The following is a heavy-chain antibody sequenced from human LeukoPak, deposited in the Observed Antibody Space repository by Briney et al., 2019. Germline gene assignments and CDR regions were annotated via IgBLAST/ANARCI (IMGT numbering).Heavy chain of an antibody. J-gene: IGHJ4*02. V-gene: IGHV1-2*02. CDR1: GYTFTGYY. Sequence: ASVTVSCKTSGYTFTGYYMHWVRQAPGQGLEWMGWINPNTGGTNYAQKFQGRVTMTSDTSISTAYMELSSLKSDDTAMYYCARAPMIVVVFPPRLDFWGQGTLVTVSS. CDR2: INPNTGGT. CDR3: ARAPMIVVVFPPRLDF. D-gene: IGHD3-22*01.